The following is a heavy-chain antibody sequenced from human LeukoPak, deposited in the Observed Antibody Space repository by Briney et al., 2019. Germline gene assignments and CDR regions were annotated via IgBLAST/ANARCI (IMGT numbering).Heavy chain of an antibody. CDR2: IYYSGST. D-gene: IGHD1-26*01. J-gene: IGHJ5*02. CDR1: GGSISSSSYY. CDR3: ARGSWDNLGDWFDP. Sequence: SETLSLTCTVSGGSISSSSYYWGWIRQPPGKGLEGIGSIYYSGSTYYNPSLKSRVTISVDTSKNQFSLKLSSVTAADTAVYYCARGSWDNLGDWFDPWGQGTLVTVSS. V-gene: IGHV4-39*07.